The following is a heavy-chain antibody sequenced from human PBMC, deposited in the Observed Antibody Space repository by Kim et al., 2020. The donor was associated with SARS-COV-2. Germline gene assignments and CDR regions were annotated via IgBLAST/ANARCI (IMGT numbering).Heavy chain of an antibody. D-gene: IGHD2-15*01. Sequence: GGSLRLSCATSGFTLSLYSMNWVRQSPGKGLVWVSHISGTGTITKHADSVRGRFTISRDNAENSLFLQMKGLRAEDTAVYYCVRENYWAFDIWGQGTMVTVSS. CDR3: VRENYWAFDI. CDR1: GFTLSLYS. CDR2: ISGTGTIT. J-gene: IGHJ3*02. V-gene: IGHV3-48*04.